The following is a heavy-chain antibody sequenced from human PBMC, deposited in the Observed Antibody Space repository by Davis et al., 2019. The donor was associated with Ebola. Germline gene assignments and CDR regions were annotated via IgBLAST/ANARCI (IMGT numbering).Heavy chain of an antibody. Sequence: ASVKVSCKASGYTFTGYYIHWVRQAPGQGLEWMGRINPNSGGPNYAQKFRGRVTMTRDTSISTAYMELTRLRSDDTAVYYCARGGINMVVVPLDYNFYAMDVWGQGTTVTVSS. CDR2: INPNSGGP. J-gene: IGHJ6*02. V-gene: IGHV1-2*06. CDR3: ARGGINMVVVPLDYNFYAMDV. D-gene: IGHD3-22*01. CDR1: GYTFTGYY.